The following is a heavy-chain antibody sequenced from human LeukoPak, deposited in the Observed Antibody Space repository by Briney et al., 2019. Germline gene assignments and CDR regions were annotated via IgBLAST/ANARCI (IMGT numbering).Heavy chain of an antibody. J-gene: IGHJ4*02. CDR1: GFTFTNSA. CDR3: AAAPIEMQQRGFDY. V-gene: IGHV1-58*02. Sequence: SVKVSCKASGFTFTNSAMQWVRQARGQRLEWTGWIVVASGNTKYAQKFQERVTITRDMSTSTAYMELSSLSPEDTAVYYCAAAPIEMQQRGFDYWGQGTLVTVSS. CDR2: IVVASGNT. D-gene: IGHD5-24*01.